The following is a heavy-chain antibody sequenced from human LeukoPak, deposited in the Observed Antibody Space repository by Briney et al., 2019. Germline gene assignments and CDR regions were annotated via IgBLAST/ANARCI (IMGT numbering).Heavy chain of an antibody. D-gene: IGHD5-12*01. CDR1: GYSISSGYY. CDR2: IYHSGST. V-gene: IGHV4-38-2*02. CDR3: ARRYREFDY. J-gene: IGHJ4*02. Sequence: SETLSLTCTVSGYSISSGYYWGWIRQPPGKGLEWIGSIYHSGSTYYNPSLKSRVTISVDTSKNQFSLKLRSVTAADAAVYYEARRYREFDYGGQGTLVTVSS.